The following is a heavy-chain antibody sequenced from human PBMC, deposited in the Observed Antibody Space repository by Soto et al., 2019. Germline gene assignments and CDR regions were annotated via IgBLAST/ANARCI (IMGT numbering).Heavy chain of an antibody. CDR2: INNDKSYT. CDR1: GFTFSDYF. CDR3: ATGDTIFGVADY. D-gene: IGHD3-3*01. V-gene: IGHV3-11*06. Sequence: GGSLRLSCAGSGFTFSDYFISWIRQAPGRGLEWIPDINNDKSYTIYADSVKGRFTISRDNSKNSVYLQMNSLRVEDTAMYYCATGDTIFGVADYWGRGTLVTVSS. J-gene: IGHJ4*02.